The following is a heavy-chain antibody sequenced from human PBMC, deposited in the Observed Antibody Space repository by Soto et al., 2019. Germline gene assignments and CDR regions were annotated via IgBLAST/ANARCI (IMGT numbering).Heavy chain of an antibody. J-gene: IGHJ6*02. CDR3: RSSSRYSTDV. D-gene: IGHD6-13*01. Sequence: QLQLQESGPGLVKRSETLYLSCTVSGGSITSNFYWGWIRQPPGKGLEWIGSIYGTGNTYYNPSLKGRVTISADTSKNQFSLNLISVTAADTAVYYCRSSSRYSTDVWGQGATVTVSS. V-gene: IGHV4-39*01. CDR2: IYGTGNT. CDR1: GGSITSNFY.